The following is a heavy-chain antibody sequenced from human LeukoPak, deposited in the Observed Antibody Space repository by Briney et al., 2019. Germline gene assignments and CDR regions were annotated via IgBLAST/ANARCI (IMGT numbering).Heavy chain of an antibody. J-gene: IGHJ4*02. CDR2: LYYSWST. D-gene: IGHD3-10*01. CDR3: ARHVSSMVRGLMYFDY. Sequence: SETLSLTCSVSGGSISSSSYYWGWIRQPPGEGLEWIGSLYYSWSTYYNASLKSRVTISVDTYKNQFSLKLNSVTAADTAVYYCARHVSSMVRGLMYFDYWGQGTLVTVSS. CDR1: GGSISSSSYY. V-gene: IGHV4-39*01.